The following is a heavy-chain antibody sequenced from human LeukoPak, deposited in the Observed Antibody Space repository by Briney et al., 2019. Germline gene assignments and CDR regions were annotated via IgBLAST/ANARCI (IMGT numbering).Heavy chain of an antibody. CDR1: GGSISSTTHY. D-gene: IGHD3-10*01. V-gene: IGHV4-39*01. CDR2: IFYSGST. CDR3: AGGFYGSGSYSSPGFHAFDI. Sequence: SETLSLTCTVSGGSISSTTHYWGWIRQPPGKGLEWIGSIFYSGSTYYNPSLKSRVTISVDTSKNQFSVKLNSVTAADTAVYYCAGGFYGSGSYSSPGFHAFDIWGQGTMVTVSS. J-gene: IGHJ3*02.